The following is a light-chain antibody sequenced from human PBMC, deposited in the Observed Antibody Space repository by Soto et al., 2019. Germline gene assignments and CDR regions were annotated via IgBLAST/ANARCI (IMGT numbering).Light chain of an antibody. J-gene: IGLJ2*01. V-gene: IGLV2-23*03. CDR1: SSDVGSYNL. CDR3: CSYAGSSTFEGVV. Sequence: QSALTQPASVSGSPGQSITISCTGTSSDVGSYNLVSWYQQHTGKAPKLMIYEGSKRPSGVSNRFSGSKSGNTASLTISGLQAEDEADYYCCSYAGSSTFEGVVFGGGTKVTVL. CDR2: EGS.